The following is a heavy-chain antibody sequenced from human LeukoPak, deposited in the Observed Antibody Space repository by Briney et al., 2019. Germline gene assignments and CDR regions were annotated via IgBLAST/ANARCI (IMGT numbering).Heavy chain of an antibody. J-gene: IGHJ4*02. D-gene: IGHD3-22*01. CDR2: IYHSGST. CDR1: GRSISSGGYS. CDR3: ARYYYDSSGYYYFFDY. V-gene: IGHV4-30-2*01. Sequence: PSETLSLTCAVSGRSISSGGYSWSWIRQPPVKGLEWIGYIYHSGSTYYNPSLKSRVTISEDRSKNQFSLKLSSVTAADTAVYYCARYYYDSSGYYYFFDYWGQGTLVTVSS.